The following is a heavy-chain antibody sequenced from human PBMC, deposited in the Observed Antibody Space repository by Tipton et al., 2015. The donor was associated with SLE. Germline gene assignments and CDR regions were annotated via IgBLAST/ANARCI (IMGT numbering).Heavy chain of an antibody. CDR1: GDSISSYY. V-gene: IGHV4-59*01. CDR3: AREHISSLRDAFEV. CDR2: IYHSGRS. J-gene: IGHJ3*01. D-gene: IGHD2-15*01. Sequence: TLSLTCTVSGDSISSYYWSWIRQPPGKGLEWIGYIYHSGRSNYNPSLKSRVTISVDPSKNQFNLKLRSVTVVDTAMYYCAREHISSLRDAFEVWGQGTMVTVS.